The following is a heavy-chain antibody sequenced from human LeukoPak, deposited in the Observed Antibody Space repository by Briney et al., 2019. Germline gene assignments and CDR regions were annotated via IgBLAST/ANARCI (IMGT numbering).Heavy chain of an antibody. Sequence: PWASVKVSCKASGYTFSSYEINWVRQATGQGLEWMGWMNPNSGNTGYAQKFQGRVTMTRNTSISTAYMELSSLKSEDTAVYYRAREFGAGAAGSYSYYYYMDVWGRGTTVTVSS. V-gene: IGHV1-8*01. D-gene: IGHD6-13*01. CDR1: GYTFSSYE. J-gene: IGHJ6*03. CDR3: AREFGAGAAGSYSYYYYMDV. CDR2: MNPNSGNT.